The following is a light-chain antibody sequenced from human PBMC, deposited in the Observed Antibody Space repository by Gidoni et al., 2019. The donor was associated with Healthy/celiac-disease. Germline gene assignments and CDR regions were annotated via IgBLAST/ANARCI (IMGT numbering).Light chain of an antibody. V-gene: IGKV3-20*01. CDR2: GAS. J-gene: IGKJ4*02. CDR3: QQYGSASGT. CDR1: QSVSSSY. Sequence: ELVLTPSPGPLSLSPGERATLPCRASQSVSSSYLAWYQQKPGQAPRLLIYGASSRATGIPDRFSGSGSGTDFTLTISRLEPEDFAVYYCQQYGSASGTFGGGTKVEIK.